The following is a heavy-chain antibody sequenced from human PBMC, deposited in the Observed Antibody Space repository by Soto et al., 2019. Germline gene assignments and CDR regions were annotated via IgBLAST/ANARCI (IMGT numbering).Heavy chain of an antibody. Sequence: QVQLVQSGAEVKKPGSSVKVSCKASGGTFSSYAISWVRQAPGQGLEWVGGVIAILGKANYAEKFQGRVTITADESTSTAYMELSSVRSEDTAVYYCARERGGAIIVGVTGTFDVWGQGTLVTVSS. CDR1: GGTFSSYA. V-gene: IGHV1-69*01. J-gene: IGHJ3*01. CDR3: ARERGGAIIVGVTGTFDV. CDR2: VIAILGKA. D-gene: IGHD3-22*01.